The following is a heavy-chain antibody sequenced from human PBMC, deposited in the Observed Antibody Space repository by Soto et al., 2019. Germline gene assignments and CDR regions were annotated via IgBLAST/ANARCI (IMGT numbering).Heavy chain of an antibody. J-gene: IGHJ4*02. CDR1: GFSVGGNY. V-gene: IGHV3-53*01. D-gene: IGHD2-21*01. CDR3: ARGPNSDC. CDR2: IYSGGNP. Sequence: PGGSLRLSCAASGFSVGGNYMSWVRQAPGKGLELVSLIYSGGNPFYADSMKGRFTPSRDNSNNMLYLQMDSLRAEDTAVYYCARGPNSDCWGQGTLVTVSS.